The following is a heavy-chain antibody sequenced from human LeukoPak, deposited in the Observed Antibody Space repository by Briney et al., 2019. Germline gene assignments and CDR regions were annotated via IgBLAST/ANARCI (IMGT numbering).Heavy chain of an antibody. V-gene: IGHV3-74*01. J-gene: IGHJ6*03. CDR3: ARAVRDYMDV. CDR2: INSDVSTT. Sequence: PGGSLRLSCAASGFTFSSYWMHWVREAPGKGLVWVSRINSDVSTTSYADSVKGRFTISRDNSKNTLYLQMNSLRAEDTAVYYCARAVRDYMDVWGKGTTVTVSS. D-gene: IGHD6-6*01. CDR1: GFTFSSYW.